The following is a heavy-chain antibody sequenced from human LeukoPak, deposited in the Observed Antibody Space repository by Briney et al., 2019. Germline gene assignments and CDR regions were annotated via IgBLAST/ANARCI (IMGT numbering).Heavy chain of an antibody. J-gene: IGHJ4*02. D-gene: IGHD1-26*01. CDR3: TRAVGLGPGAHFDQ. CDR1: GFSFSRYY. Sequence: GGSLRLSCAASGFSFSRYYMSWVRQTPGKALEWISYIPASGISVQYADSVRGRFTASRDDAKNSLHLQMDSLRVEDTAVYYCTRAVGLGPGAHFDQWGQGALVIVSS. CDR2: IPASGISV. V-gene: IGHV3-11*01.